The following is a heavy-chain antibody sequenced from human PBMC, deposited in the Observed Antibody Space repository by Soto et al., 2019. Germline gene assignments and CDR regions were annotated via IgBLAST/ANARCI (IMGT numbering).Heavy chain of an antibody. J-gene: IGHJ4*02. CDR1: GFTFSSYA. CDR3: AKENAHSSGSYNFDY. Sequence: GGSLRVSCAASGFTFSSYAMSWVLQAPWKGLEWVSAISGSGGSTYYADSVKGRFTISRDNSKNTLYLQMNSLRAEDTAVYYCAKENAHSSGSYNFDYWGQGTLVTVSS. V-gene: IGHV3-23*01. CDR2: ISGSGGST. D-gene: IGHD1-26*01.